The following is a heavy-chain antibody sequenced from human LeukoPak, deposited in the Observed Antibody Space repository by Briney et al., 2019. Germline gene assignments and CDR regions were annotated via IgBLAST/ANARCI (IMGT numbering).Heavy chain of an antibody. J-gene: IGHJ6*02. CDR1: GGSFSGHY. CDR3: ARGSGSYYIYYYYYGMDV. V-gene: IGHV4-34*01. CDR2: INHSGST. Sequence: SETLSLTCAVYGGSFSGHYWSWIRQPPGKGLEWIGEINHSGSTNYNPSLKSRVTISVDTSKNQFSLKLSSVTAADTAVYYCARGSGSYYIYYYYYGMDVWGQGTTVTVSS. D-gene: IGHD3-10*01.